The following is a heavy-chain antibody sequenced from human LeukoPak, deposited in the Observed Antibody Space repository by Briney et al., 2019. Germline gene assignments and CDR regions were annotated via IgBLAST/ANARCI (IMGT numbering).Heavy chain of an antibody. D-gene: IGHD4-17*01. CDR3: ARDLQDGVPTGY. CDR2: IKKDGSEK. CDR1: GFTFSNYW. J-gene: IGHJ4*02. V-gene: IGHV3-7*01. Sequence: GGSLRLSCAASGFTFSNYWMTWVRQAPGKGLESVANIKKDGSEKYYVESLEGRFAISRDNVKNSLYLQMNSLRAEDTAVYYCARDLQDGVPTGYWGQGTLVIVS.